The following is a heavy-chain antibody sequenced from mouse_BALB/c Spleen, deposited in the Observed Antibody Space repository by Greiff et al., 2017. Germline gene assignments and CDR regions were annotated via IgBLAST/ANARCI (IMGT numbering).Heavy chain of an antibody. D-gene: IGHD2-10*02. CDR1: GFTFSSYG. J-gene: IGHJ3*01. CDR3: ARDRYGNFAY. CDR2: INSNGGST. V-gene: IGHV5-6-3*01. Sequence: EVKLLESGGGLVQPGGSLKLSCAASGFTFSSYGMSWVRQTPDKRLELVATINSNGGSTYYPDSVKGRFTISRDNAKNTLYLQMSSLKSEDTAMYYCARDRYGNFAYWGQGTLVTVSA.